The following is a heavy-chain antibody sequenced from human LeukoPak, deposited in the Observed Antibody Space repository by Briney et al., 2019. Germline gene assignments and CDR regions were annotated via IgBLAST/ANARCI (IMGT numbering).Heavy chain of an antibody. CDR1: GYTLTELS. D-gene: IGHD3-22*01. Sequence: ASVKVSCKVSGYTLTELSMHWVRQAPGKGLEWMGGFDPEDGETIYAQKFQGRVTMTEDTSTDTAYMGLSSLRSEDTAVYYCATDEKGLCYYDSSGYPARYFQHWGQGTLVTVSS. V-gene: IGHV1-24*01. CDR3: ATDEKGLCYYDSSGYPARYFQH. J-gene: IGHJ1*01. CDR2: FDPEDGET.